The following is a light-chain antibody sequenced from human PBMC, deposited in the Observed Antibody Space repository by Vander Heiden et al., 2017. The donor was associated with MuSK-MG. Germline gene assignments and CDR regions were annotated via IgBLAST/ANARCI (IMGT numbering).Light chain of an antibody. J-gene: IGKJ1*01. CDR1: QSIGSSY. Sequence: EMVLPQSPGTRSLSPGQRVTLSCRASQSIGSSYLDWYQQKRGQAPKFLIYGASNRANGIADRFSGSWFGTDFTLTSSRLEHEDFAMYYWQHYSNSQTFGQGTKVEIK. CDR2: GAS. CDR3: QHYSNSQT. V-gene: IGKV3-20*01.